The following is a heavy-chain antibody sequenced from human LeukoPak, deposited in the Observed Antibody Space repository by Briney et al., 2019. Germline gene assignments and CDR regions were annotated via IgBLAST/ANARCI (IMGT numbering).Heavy chain of an antibody. D-gene: IGHD3-22*01. J-gene: IGHJ1*01. CDR2: IDYSGSS. CDR1: GDSISSSSYY. V-gene: IGHV4-39*02. Sequence: SETLSLTCTVSGDSISSSSYYWGWVRQPPGKGLEWIADIDYSGSSYYSTFLKDRVTISLDPSKNHFSLKLRSVSDADTAVYFCARRRYYDSTGLLDWGQGTLVSVSS. CDR3: ARRRYYDSTGLLD.